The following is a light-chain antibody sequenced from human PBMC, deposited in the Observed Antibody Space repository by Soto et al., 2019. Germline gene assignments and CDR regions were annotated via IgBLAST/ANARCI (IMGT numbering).Light chain of an antibody. CDR2: DVT. CDR1: SSDVGGSNY. J-gene: IGLJ1*01. V-gene: IGLV2-14*01. Sequence: QSALTQPASVSGSPGQSITISCTGTSSDVGGSNYVSWYQQHPGKAPKLMIYDVTNRPSGVSNRFSGSKSGNTASLTISGLQAEDEADYYCGSYTTSSTLLYVFGTGTKVTVL. CDR3: GSYTTSSTLLYV.